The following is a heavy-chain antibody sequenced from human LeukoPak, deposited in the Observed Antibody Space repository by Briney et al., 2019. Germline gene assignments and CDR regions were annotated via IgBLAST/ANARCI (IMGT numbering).Heavy chain of an antibody. V-gene: IGHV4-34*01. CDR2: INHSGST. CDR1: GGSFSGYY. CDR3: ARQAIFGVVTVGP. J-gene: IGHJ5*02. D-gene: IGHD3-3*01. Sequence: PSETLSLTCAVYGGSFSGYYWSWIRQPPGKGLEWIGEINHSGSTNYNPSLKSRFTISADTSKNQFSLKLSSVTAADTAVYYCARQAIFGVVTVGPWGQGTLVTVSS.